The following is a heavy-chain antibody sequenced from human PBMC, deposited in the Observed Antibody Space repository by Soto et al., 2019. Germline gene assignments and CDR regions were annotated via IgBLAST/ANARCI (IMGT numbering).Heavy chain of an antibody. CDR3: ASEMTGTASMAA. J-gene: IGHJ6*04. D-gene: IGHD1-1*01. CDR2: MNPNSGNT. CDR1: GYTFTSYD. Sequence: QVQLVQSGAEVKKPGASVKVSCKASGYTFTSYDINWVRQATGQGLEWMGWMNPNSGNTGYAQKIQGRITMTSNNSICTADMDLSRLRCAGTAVYYCASEMTGTASMAAWAEGTTVTVTS. V-gene: IGHV1-8*01.